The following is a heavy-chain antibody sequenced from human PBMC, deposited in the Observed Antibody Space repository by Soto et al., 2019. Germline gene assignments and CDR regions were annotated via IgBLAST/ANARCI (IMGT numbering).Heavy chain of an antibody. CDR1: GFTFSSFA. J-gene: IGHJ4*02. V-gene: IGHV3-23*04. Sequence: EMQLVESGGGLVKPGGSLRLSCAASGFTFSSFAMSWVRQAPGKGLDWVAAISGSGGSTYSEDSVKGRFTISRDNYKTTLYLQMSSLRAEDTAVYYCARGFSDGKGSQPDFWGQGSLVTVSS. CDR2: ISGSGGST. CDR3: ARGFSDGKGSQPDF. D-gene: IGHD2-15*01.